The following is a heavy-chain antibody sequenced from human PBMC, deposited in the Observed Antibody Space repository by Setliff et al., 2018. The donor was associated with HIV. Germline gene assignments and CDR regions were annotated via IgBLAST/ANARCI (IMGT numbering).Heavy chain of an antibody. Sequence: SETLSLTCAVYGGSFSGYYWNWIRQPPGKGLEWVGEINLIGRTNYNPSLKSRVTISVDTSKNHFSLRLSSVTAADTAVYYCARAFYYYDFWSGYPRSHFDSWGQGTLVTVSS. CDR2: INLIGRT. V-gene: IGHV4-34*01. CDR1: GGSFSGYY. J-gene: IGHJ4*02. CDR3: ARAFYYYDFWSGYPRSHFDS. D-gene: IGHD3-3*01.